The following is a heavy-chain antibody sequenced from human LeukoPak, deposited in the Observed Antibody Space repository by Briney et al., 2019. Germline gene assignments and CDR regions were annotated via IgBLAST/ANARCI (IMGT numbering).Heavy chain of an antibody. CDR2: IIPNFGTA. J-gene: IGHJ4*02. D-gene: IGHD2-15*01. Sequence: ASVKVSCKASGGTFSSYAISWVRQAPGQGLEWMGGIIPNFGTANYAQKFQGRVTITADESTSTAYMELSSLRSEDTAVYYCARDYCSGGSCYSWFDNWGQGTLVTVSS. CDR3: ARDYCSGGSCYSWFDN. V-gene: IGHV1-69*13. CDR1: GGTFSSYA.